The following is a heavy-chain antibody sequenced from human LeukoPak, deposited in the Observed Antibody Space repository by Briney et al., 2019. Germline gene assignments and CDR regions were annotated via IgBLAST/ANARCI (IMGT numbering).Heavy chain of an antibody. CDR1: GVIVSSNY. J-gene: IGHJ4*02. Sequence: GGSLRLSCVASGVIVSSNYMNWVRQAPGKGLEWVAVISYDGSNKYYADSVKGRFTISRDNSKNTLYLQMNSLRAEDTAVYYCARLAAAGTTDFDYWGQGTLVTVSS. CDR2: ISYDGSNK. D-gene: IGHD6-13*01. V-gene: IGHV3-30-3*01. CDR3: ARLAAAGTTDFDY.